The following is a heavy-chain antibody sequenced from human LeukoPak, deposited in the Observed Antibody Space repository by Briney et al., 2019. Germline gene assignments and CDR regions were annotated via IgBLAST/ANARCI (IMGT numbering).Heavy chain of an antibody. V-gene: IGHV3-9*01. J-gene: IGHJ4*02. CDR2: ISWNSGSI. Sequence: PGWSLMVSCAASGFTFDDYAMHWVLQVPGKGLEWVSGISWNSGSIGYADSVKGRFTISRDNAKNSLYLQMNSLRAEDTALYYCAKDRVAAAGTCFDYWGQRTLVTVSS. D-gene: IGHD6-13*01. CDR1: GFTFDDYA. CDR3: AKDRVAAAGTCFDY.